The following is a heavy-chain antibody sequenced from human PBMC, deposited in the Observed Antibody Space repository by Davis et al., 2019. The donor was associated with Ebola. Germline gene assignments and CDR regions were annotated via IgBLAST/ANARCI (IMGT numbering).Heavy chain of an antibody. CDR3: ARDPHRGWYEGGDPGVDV. CDR1: GFTFSSHA. V-gene: IGHV3-30*03. Sequence: GESLKISCAASGFTFSSHAMHWVRQAPGKGLEWLAVMSYDGTNKYEADSVKGRFTISRDNAKKSLYLQMNSLRVEDTAVYYCARDPHRGWYEGGDPGVDVWGQGTTVTVSS. CDR2: MSYDGTNK. D-gene: IGHD6-19*01. J-gene: IGHJ6*02.